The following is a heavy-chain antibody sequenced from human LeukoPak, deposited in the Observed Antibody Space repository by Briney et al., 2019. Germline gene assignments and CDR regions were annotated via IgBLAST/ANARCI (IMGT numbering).Heavy chain of an antibody. Sequence: PGGSLRLSCAASGFTFSSYWMSWVRQAPGKGLEWVANIKQDGSEKHYVDSVKGRFTISRDNAKNSLYLQMNSLRAEDTAVYYCARYCSGGSCYPIGYWGQGTLVTVSS. CDR1: GFTFSSYW. CDR3: ARYCSGGSCYPIGY. J-gene: IGHJ4*02. V-gene: IGHV3-7*01. D-gene: IGHD2-15*01. CDR2: IKQDGSEK.